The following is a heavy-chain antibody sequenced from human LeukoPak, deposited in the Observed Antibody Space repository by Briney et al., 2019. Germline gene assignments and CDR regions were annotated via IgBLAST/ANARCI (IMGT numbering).Heavy chain of an antibody. CDR3: ARVEYSYGYYYYYGMDV. J-gene: IGHJ6*02. CDR2: IYYSGST. CDR1: GGSISSYY. D-gene: IGHD5-18*01. Sequence: PSGTLSLTCTVSGGSISSYYWSSIRQPPGKGLEWIGYIYYSGSTNYNPSLKSRVTISVDTSKNQFSLKLSSVTAADTAVYYCARVEYSYGYYYYYGMDVWGQGTTVTVSS. V-gene: IGHV4-59*01.